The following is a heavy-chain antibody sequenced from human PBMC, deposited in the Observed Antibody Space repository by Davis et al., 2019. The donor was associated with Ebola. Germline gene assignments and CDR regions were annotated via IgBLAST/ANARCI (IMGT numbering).Heavy chain of an antibody. CDR1: GGSFSGYY. J-gene: IGHJ4*02. CDR3: ARAQFPTTSDH. CDR2: GYHGESP. V-gene: IGHV4-34*01. Sequence: SETLSLTCAVYGGSFSGYYWSWIRQPPGKGLEWIGTGYHGESPYYNPSLKSRVTISIDTSNNQFSLKLTSVTAADTAVYYCARAQFPTTSDHWGQGTLVTVSS. D-gene: IGHD1-1*01.